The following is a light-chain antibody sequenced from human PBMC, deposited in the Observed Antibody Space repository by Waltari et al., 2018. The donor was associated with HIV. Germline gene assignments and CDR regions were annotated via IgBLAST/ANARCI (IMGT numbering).Light chain of an antibody. CDR2: KDT. J-gene: IGLJ2*01. V-gene: IGLV3-25*03. CDR1: ALSKES. Sequence: SSDLTQPPSVSVSPGQTARITCFGEALSKESTLWHQQKAGQAPLLAIHKDTERTSGIPERFSGTTSGRLVTLTIDDGEPDDEADYYCQSAGGGGTYRFGGGTKLTVL. CDR3: QSAGGGGTYR.